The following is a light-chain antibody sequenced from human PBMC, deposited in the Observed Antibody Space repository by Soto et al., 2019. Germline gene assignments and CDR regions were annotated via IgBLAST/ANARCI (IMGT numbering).Light chain of an antibody. CDR3: AAWDDSLNGQGV. Sequence: QSVLTQPPSASGTPGQRVTISCSGSNSNIGGNTVSWYQQLPGAAPKLLIYNNNQRPSRVPDRFSGSKSGTSASLAISGLQSEDEAEYYCAAWDDSLNGQGVFGGGTQLTRP. CDR2: NNN. V-gene: IGLV1-44*01. J-gene: IGLJ3*02. CDR1: NSNIGGNT.